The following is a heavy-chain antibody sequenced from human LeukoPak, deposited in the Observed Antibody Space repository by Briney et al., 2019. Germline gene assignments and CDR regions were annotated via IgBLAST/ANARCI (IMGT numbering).Heavy chain of an antibody. CDR1: GFTFSSYW. CDR2: INSDGSST. V-gene: IGHV3-74*01. D-gene: IGHD3-22*01. CDR3: ARADTHYYDSSGLDY. J-gene: IGHJ4*02. Sequence: GGSLRLSCAASGFTFSSYWMHWVRQAPGKGLVWVSRINSDGSSTSYADSVKGRFTISRDNAKNTLYLQMNSLRAEDTAVYYCARADTHYYDSSGLDYWGQGTLVTVSS.